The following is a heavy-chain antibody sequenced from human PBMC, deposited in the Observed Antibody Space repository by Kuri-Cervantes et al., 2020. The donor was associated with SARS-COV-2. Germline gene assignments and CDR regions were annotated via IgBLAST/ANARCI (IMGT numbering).Heavy chain of an antibody. D-gene: IGHD2-2*01. V-gene: IGHV1-8*01. CDR2: MNPNSGNT. Sequence: ASVKVSCKASGYTFTSYDINWVRQATGQGLEWMGWMNPNSGNTGYAQKFQGRVTMTRNTSISTAYMELSRLRSDDTAVYYCARDGYCSSTSCPYYGMDVWGQGTTVTVSS. J-gene: IGHJ6*02. CDR3: ARDGYCSSTSCPYYGMDV. CDR1: GYTFTSYD.